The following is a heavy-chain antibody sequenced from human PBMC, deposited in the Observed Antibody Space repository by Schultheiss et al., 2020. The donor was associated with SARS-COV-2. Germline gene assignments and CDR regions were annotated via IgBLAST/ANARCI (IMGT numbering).Heavy chain of an antibody. CDR1: GFTFSSYG. D-gene: IGHD3-9*01. Sequence: GGSLRLSCAASGFTFSSYGMHWVRQAPGKGLEWVALISYDGSDEDYSDSVKGRFTISRDNSKNTLYLQMNSLRAEDTAVYYCARGGVYYDILTVQFPRIHAFDYWGQGTLVTVSS. J-gene: IGHJ4*02. CDR3: ARGGVYYDILTVQFPRIHAFDY. CDR2: ISYDGSDE. V-gene: IGHV3-30*19.